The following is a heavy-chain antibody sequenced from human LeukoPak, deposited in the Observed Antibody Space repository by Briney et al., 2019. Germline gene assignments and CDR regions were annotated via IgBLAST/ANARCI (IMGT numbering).Heavy chain of an antibody. CDR1: GYTFTGYY. Sequence: ASVKVSCKASGYTFTGYYMHWVRQAPGQGLEWMGWINPNSGGTNYAQKFQGRVTMTRDTSISTAYMELSRLRSDDTAVYYCARGKTTVTTWFDPWGQGTLVTVSS. D-gene: IGHD4-17*01. CDR2: INPNSGGT. V-gene: IGHV1-2*02. CDR3: ARGKTTVTTWFDP. J-gene: IGHJ5*02.